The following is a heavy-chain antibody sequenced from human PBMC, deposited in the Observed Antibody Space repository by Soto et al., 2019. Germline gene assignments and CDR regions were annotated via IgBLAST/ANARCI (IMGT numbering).Heavy chain of an antibody. Sequence: SVKVSCKASGGTFSSYTISWVRQAPGQGLEWMGRIIPILGIANYAQKFQGRVTITADKSTSTAYMELSSLRSEDTAVYYCARDAGTSGYDFQFDYWGQGTLVTVSS. V-gene: IGHV1-69*04. CDR2: IIPILGIA. J-gene: IGHJ4*02. CDR3: ARDAGTSGYDFQFDY. D-gene: IGHD5-12*01. CDR1: GGTFSSYT.